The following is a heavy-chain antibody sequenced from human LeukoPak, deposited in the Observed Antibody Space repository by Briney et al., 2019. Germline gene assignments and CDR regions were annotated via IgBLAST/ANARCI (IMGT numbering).Heavy chain of an antibody. CDR2: VHSSGST. Sequence: SETLSLTCDVSGDSGASSGSYWSGWFRQPPGKGLEWIGYVHSSGSTKYNSSLGSRVTISMDPSRNQFSLKLSSVTAEDTAVYSCTRGGGWLIDFRGRVTLVTVSS. J-gene: IGHJ4*02. D-gene: IGHD5-24*01. CDR3: TRGGGWLIDF. V-gene: IGHV4-61*01. CDR1: GDSGASSGSYW.